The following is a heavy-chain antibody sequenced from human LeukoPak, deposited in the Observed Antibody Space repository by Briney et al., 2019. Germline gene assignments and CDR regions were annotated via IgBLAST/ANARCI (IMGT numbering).Heavy chain of an antibody. CDR2: IYYSGST. J-gene: IGHJ4*02. D-gene: IGHD3-10*01. CDR3: ARRGFGELSVFDY. Sequence: SETLSLTCTVSGGSISSSSYYWGWIRQPPGKRLEWIGSIYYSGSTYYNPSLKSRVTISVDTSKNQFSLKLSSVTAADTAVYYCARRGFGELSVFDYWGQGTLVTVSS. CDR1: GGSISSSSYY. V-gene: IGHV4-39*01.